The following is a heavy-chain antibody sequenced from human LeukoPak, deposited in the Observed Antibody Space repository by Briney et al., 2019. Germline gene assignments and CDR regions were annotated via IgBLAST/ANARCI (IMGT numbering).Heavy chain of an antibody. CDR3: ARDLYCGGDCYSPSIRFDP. D-gene: IGHD2-21*02. CDR2: IYYSGST. V-gene: IGHV4-30-4*01. J-gene: IGHJ5*02. CDR1: GGSITNVGYY. Sequence: PSETLSLSCAVSGGSITNVGYYWSWIRQTPGKGLEWIGYIYYSGSTYYNPSLKSRVTISVDTSKNQFSLKLNSVTAADTAIYYCARDLYCGGDCYSPSIRFDPWGPGTLVTVSS.